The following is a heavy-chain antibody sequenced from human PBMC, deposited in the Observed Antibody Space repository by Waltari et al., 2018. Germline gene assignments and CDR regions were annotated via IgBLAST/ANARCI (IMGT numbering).Heavy chain of an antibody. CDR1: GFTFRNYG. Sequence: QVQLVESGGGVVQPGRSLRLSCAASGFTFRNYGMHWVRQAPGKGLEWVAVISYDGNVRYYADTVKGRFTISRDNSKNTLYLQMNSLSAEDTAVYYCANGGYYHVGSWGQGTLVTVPS. D-gene: IGHD3-22*01. V-gene: IGHV3-30*18. CDR2: ISYDGNVR. J-gene: IGHJ4*02. CDR3: ANGGYYHVGS.